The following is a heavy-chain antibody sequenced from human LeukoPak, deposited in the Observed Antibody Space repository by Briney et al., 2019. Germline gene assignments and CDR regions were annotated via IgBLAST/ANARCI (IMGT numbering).Heavy chain of an antibody. CDR1: GGSISSSSYY. Sequence: PSETLSLTCTVSGGSISSSSYYWGWIRQPPGKGLEWIGSIYYSGSTYYNPSLKSRVTISVDTSKNQFSLKLSSVTAADTAVYYCARRVRGAARLDFDYWGQGTLVTVSS. D-gene: IGHD6-6*01. CDR3: ARRVRGAARLDFDY. J-gene: IGHJ4*02. CDR2: IYYSGST. V-gene: IGHV4-39*07.